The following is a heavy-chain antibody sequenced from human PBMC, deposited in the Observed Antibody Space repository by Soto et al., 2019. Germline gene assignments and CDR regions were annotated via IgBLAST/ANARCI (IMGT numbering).Heavy chain of an antibody. J-gene: IGHJ3*01. V-gene: IGHV3-33*01. Sequence: QVQLVESGGGVVQPGRSLSLSCAASGFTFSSHGMHWVRQAPGKGLEWVAVIWVDGINKFYRDSVKGRFTISRDNSENMLYLRMDGLRGEDTAVYYCVRERAPFDAFDVWGQGTMVTVSS. CDR1: GFTFSSHG. CDR2: IWVDGINK. CDR3: VRERAPFDAFDV.